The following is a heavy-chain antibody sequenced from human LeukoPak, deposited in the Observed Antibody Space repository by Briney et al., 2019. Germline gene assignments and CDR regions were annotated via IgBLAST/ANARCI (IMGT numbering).Heavy chain of an antibody. J-gene: IGHJ4*02. D-gene: IGHD6-13*01. Sequence: PSETLSLTCTVSGGSISSYYWSWIRQPPGKGLEWIGYIYYSGSTNYNPSLKSRVTISVDTSKNQFSLKLSSVTAADTAVYYCARSIAAAGTTLDYWGQGTLVTVSS. CDR1: GGSISSYY. CDR3: ARSIAAAGTTLDY. V-gene: IGHV4-59*08. CDR2: IYYSGST.